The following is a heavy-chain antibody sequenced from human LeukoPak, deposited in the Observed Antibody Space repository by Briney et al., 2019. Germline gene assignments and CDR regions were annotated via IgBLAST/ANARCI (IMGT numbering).Heavy chain of an antibody. D-gene: IGHD2-21*02. Sequence: PGGSLRLSCAASGFTFDDYAMHWVRQAPGKGLEWVSGISWNSGSIGYADSVKGRFTISRDNAKNSLYLQMSSLTAEDTAIYYCAKSDHFDSGAREPWSPSPQ. J-gene: IGHJ4*02. CDR3: AKSDHFDS. V-gene: IGHV3-9*01. CDR1: GFTFDDYA. CDR2: ISWNSGSI.